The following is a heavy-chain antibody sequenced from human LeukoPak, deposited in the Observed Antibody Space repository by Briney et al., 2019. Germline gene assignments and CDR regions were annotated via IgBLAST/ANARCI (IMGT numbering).Heavy chain of an antibody. V-gene: IGHV3-48*03. D-gene: IGHD3-22*01. CDR2: ISTSGSTP. CDR1: GFAFSSYE. CDR3: ARPDRSGYSLDY. Sequence: GGSLRLSCVASGFAFSSYEMNWVRQAPGKGLEWISYISTSGSTPFYAGSVKGRFTISRDNAKNSLYLQMKSLRAEDTAVYYCARPDRSGYSLDYWGQGTLVTVSS. J-gene: IGHJ4*02.